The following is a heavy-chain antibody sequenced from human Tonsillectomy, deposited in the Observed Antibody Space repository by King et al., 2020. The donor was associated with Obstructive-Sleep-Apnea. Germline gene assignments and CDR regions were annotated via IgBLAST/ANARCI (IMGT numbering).Heavy chain of an antibody. CDR1: GFTFSNYA. J-gene: IGHJ4*02. Sequence: VQLVESGGGVVQPGRSLRLSCAASGFTFSNYAMHWVRQAPGKGLEWVAIIWSDGTKKFYEDSVKGRFTMSRDNSENTLYLQMNSLRAEDTAVYYCAREGRDGYNQLGGDYFDYWGQGTLVTVSS. D-gene: IGHD5-24*01. CDR2: IWSDGTKK. V-gene: IGHV3-33*01. CDR3: AREGRDGYNQLGGDYFDY.